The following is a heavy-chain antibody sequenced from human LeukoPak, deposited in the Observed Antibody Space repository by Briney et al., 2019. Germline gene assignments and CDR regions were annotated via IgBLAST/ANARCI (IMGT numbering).Heavy chain of an antibody. V-gene: IGHV3-53*01. CDR3: ASAAAGTPWDY. Sequence: QSGGSLRLSCAASGFTVSSNYMSWVRQAPGKGLEWVSVIYSGGSTYYADSVKGRFTISRDNSKNTLYLQMNSLRAEDTAVYYCASAAAGTPWDYWGQGTLVTVSS. D-gene: IGHD6-13*01. CDR1: GFTVSSNY. J-gene: IGHJ4*02. CDR2: IYSGGST.